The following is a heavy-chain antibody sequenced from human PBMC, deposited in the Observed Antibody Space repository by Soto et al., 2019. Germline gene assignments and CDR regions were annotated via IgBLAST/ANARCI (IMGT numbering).Heavy chain of an antibody. J-gene: IGHJ6*02. D-gene: IGHD1-1*01. CDR1: GGTFSSYA. Sequence: QMQLVQSGAEVKKPGSSVKVSCKASGGTFSSYAISWVRQAPGQGLEWMGGIIPIFGTANYTQKFQGRVTITADESTSTAYMDLSSLRSEDTAVYYCASRQLERRAHLPRSSPYYYYYGMDVWGQGTTVSVSS. V-gene: IGHV1-69*01. CDR2: IIPIFGTA. CDR3: ASRQLERRAHLPRSSPYYYYYGMDV.